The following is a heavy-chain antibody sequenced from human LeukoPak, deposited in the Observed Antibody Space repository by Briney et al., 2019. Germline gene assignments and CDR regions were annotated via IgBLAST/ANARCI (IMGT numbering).Heavy chain of an antibody. CDR1: GFTFSSYG. CDR2: IRYDGSNK. D-gene: IGHD2-2*01. V-gene: IGHV3-30*02. Sequence: GGSLRLSCGASGFTFSSYGMHWVRQAPGKGLEWVAFIRYDGSNKYYADSVKGRFTISRDNSKNTLYLQMNSLRAEDTAVYYCAKDSAYQLLLYNWFDPWGQGTLVTVSS. J-gene: IGHJ5*02. CDR3: AKDSAYQLLLYNWFDP.